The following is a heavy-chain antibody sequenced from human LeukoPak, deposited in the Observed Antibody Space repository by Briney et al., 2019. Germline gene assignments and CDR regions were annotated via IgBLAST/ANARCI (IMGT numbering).Heavy chain of an antibody. CDR1: GGSISSGGYY. V-gene: IGHV4-31*03. CDR3: ARRITMIVVVIKSWFDP. CDR2: IYYSGST. Sequence: SQTLSLTCTVSGGSISSGGYYWSWIRQHPGKGLEWIGYIYYSGSTYYNPSLKSRVTISVDTSKNQFSLKLSSVTAADTAVYYCARRITMIVVVIKSWFDPWGQGTLVTVSS. D-gene: IGHD3-22*01. J-gene: IGHJ5*02.